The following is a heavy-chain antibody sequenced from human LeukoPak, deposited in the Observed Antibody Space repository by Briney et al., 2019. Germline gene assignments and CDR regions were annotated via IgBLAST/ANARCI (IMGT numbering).Heavy chain of an antibody. V-gene: IGHV7-4-1*02. CDR3: ARDKPPGPRSKRGWFDP. Sequence: ASVKVSCKASGYTFTRYAMNWVRQAPGQGLEWMGWINTNTGNPTYAQGFTGRFVFSLDTSVSTAYLQISSLKAEDTAVYYCARDKPPGPRSKRGWFDPWGQGTLVTVSS. CDR1: GYTFTRYA. D-gene: IGHD1-26*01. CDR2: INTNTGNP. J-gene: IGHJ5*02.